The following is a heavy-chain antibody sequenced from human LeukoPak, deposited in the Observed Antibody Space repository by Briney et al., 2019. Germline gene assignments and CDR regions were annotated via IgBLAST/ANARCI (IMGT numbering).Heavy chain of an antibody. D-gene: IGHD4-17*01. CDR1: GFTFSSYA. J-gene: IGHJ4*02. V-gene: IGHV3-30-3*01. CDR2: ISYDGSNK. CDR3: ARGSIPMTTVSYFDY. Sequence: PGGSLRLSCAASGFTFSSYAMHWVRQAPGKGLEWVAVISYDGSNKYYADSVKGRFTISRDNSKNTLYLQTNSLRAEDTAVYYCARGSIPMTTVSYFDYWGQGTLVTVSS.